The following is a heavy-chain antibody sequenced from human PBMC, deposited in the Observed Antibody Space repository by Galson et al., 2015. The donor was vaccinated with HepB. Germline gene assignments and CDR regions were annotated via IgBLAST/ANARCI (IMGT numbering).Heavy chain of an antibody. D-gene: IGHD4-23*01. CDR2: INPNSGGT. J-gene: IGHJ4*02. CDR1: GYTFTGYY. V-gene: IGHV1-2*04. Sequence: SVKVSCKASGYTFTGYYMHWVRQAPGQGLEWMGWINPNSGGTNYAQKFQGWVTMTRDTSISTAYMELSRPGSDDTAVYYCARSLQWSHFDYWGQGTLVTVSS. CDR3: ARSLQWSHFDY.